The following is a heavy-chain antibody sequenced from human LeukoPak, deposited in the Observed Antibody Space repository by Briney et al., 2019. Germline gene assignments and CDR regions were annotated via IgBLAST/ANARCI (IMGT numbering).Heavy chain of an antibody. CDR2: IKSKTDGGTT. J-gene: IGHJ4*02. V-gene: IGHV3-15*01. D-gene: IGHD5-18*01. Sequence: GGSLRLSCAASGFTFSNAWMSWVRQAPGKGLEWVGRIKSKTDGGTTDYAAPVKGRFTISRDDSKNTLYLQMNSLKTEDTAVYYCTTRGRGNTAMVLFDYWGQGTLVTVSS. CDR3: TTRGRGNTAMVLFDY. CDR1: GFTFSNAW.